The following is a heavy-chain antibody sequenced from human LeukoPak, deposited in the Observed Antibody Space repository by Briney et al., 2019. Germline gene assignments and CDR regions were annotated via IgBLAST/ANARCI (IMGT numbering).Heavy chain of an antibody. CDR1: GGSISSYY. D-gene: IGHD3-22*01. V-gene: IGHV4-59*01. Sequence: PSETLSLTCPVSGGSISSYYWSWIRQPPGKGLEWIGYIYYSGSTNYNPSLKSRVTISVDTSKNQFSLKLSSVTAADTAVYYCARDRGYYDSSGYYYIVGYYYYYGMDVWGQGTTVTVSS. CDR2: IYYSGST. CDR3: ARDRGYYDSSGYYYIVGYYYYYGMDV. J-gene: IGHJ6*02.